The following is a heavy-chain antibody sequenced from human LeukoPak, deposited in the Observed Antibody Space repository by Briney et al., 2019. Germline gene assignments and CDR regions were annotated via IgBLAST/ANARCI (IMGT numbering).Heavy chain of an antibody. D-gene: IGHD5-24*01. J-gene: IGHJ4*02. CDR3: ARHWLEMATITFFRD. CDR1: GGSISKNDDY. V-gene: IGHV4-39*01. Sequence: SETLSLTCSVSGGSISKNDDYWAWIRQSPGKGLEWIGSIYHSGNTHYNPSLNGRVTISVDTSKNQFHLKLSSVTAADTAIYYCARHWLEMATITFFRDWGQGTLVTVSS. CDR2: IYHSGNT.